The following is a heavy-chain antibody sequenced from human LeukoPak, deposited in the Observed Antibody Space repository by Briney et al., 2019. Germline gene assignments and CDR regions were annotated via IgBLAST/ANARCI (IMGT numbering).Heavy chain of an antibody. Sequence: GASVTVSCKASGYTFTGYYMHWVRQAPGQGLEWMGGINPNSGGTNYAQKFQGRVTMTRDTSISTAYMELSRLRSDDTAVYYCAREGRPDIVVVPAASHWGQGTLVTVSS. V-gene: IGHV1-2*02. CDR3: AREGRPDIVVVPAASH. D-gene: IGHD2-2*01. J-gene: IGHJ4*02. CDR1: GYTFTGYY. CDR2: INPNSGGT.